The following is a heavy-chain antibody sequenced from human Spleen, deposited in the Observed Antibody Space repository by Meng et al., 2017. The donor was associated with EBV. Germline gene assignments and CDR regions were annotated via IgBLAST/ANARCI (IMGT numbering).Heavy chain of an antibody. CDR2: TYYRSKWYN. V-gene: IGHV6-1*01. CDR1: RDSVSNINGG. D-gene: IGHD3-9*01. CDR3: AGVGSTISTDWFDT. Sequence: HLQRSSPGPVKPSPPPSPPWAISRDSVSNINGGWNWIRQSPSRGLEWLGRTYYRSKWYNDYAVSVKGRITINPDTTKNQVSLQLNSVTPEDTAVYYCAGVGSTISTDWFDTWGQGTLVTVSS. J-gene: IGHJ5*02.